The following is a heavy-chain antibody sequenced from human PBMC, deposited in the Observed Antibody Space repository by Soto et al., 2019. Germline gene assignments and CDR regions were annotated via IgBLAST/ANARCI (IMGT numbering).Heavy chain of an antibody. D-gene: IGHD3-3*01. J-gene: IGHJ4*02. V-gene: IGHV2-5*02. CDR1: GFSLTTSGVG. Sequence: QITLNESGPTVVRPTETLTLTCRFSGFSLTTSGVGVGWIRQSPGKAPEWLALIYWDDDKRYSASLKSKLTITKDTSKNPVVLTVSDLDPTDTATYYCAHRVLCTVFGLVTTTAIYFDFWGQGTPVAVSS. CDR3: AHRVLCTVFGLVTTTAIYFDF. CDR2: IYWDDDK.